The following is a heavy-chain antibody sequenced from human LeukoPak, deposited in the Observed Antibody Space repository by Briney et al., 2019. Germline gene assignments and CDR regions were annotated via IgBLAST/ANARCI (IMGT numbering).Heavy chain of an antibody. V-gene: IGHV4-4*07. Sequence: SETLSLTCTVSGGSISSYYWSWIRQPAGKGLEWIGRIYTSGSTDYNPSLKSRVTMSVDTSKNQFSLKLSSVSAADTAVYYCARGGSYYDAFDIWGQGTMVTVSS. J-gene: IGHJ3*02. CDR2: IYTSGST. CDR1: GGSISSYY. D-gene: IGHD1-26*01. CDR3: ARGGSYYDAFDI.